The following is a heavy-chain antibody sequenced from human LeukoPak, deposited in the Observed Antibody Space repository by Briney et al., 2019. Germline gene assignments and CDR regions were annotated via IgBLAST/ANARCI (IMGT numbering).Heavy chain of an antibody. CDR1: GYTFTNYW. V-gene: IGHV5-51*01. J-gene: IGHJ4*02. D-gene: IGHD6-6*01. CDR3: ARDGGSSSWFDY. Sequence: GESLKISCMVSGYTFTNYWIDWVRQMPGKGLEWMGVIFPDDSEIRYGPSFQGQVTVSADKSISTAYLQWSGLKASDTAMYYCARDGGSSSWFDYWGQGTLVTVSS. CDR2: IFPDDSEI.